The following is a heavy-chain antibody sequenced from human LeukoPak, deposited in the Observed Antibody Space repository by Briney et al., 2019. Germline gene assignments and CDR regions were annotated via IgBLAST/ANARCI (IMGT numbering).Heavy chain of an antibody. V-gene: IGHV3-74*03. J-gene: IGHJ4*02. CDR3: AKATLTNYGDYEGYFDY. CDR1: GFTFSSYW. Sequence: GGSLRLSCAASGFTFSSYWMHWVRQAPGKGLVWVSRINGDGSSTTYADSVKGRFTISRDNAKNTLYLQMNSLRAEDTAVYYCAKATLTNYGDYEGYFDYWGQGTLVTVSS. D-gene: IGHD4-17*01. CDR2: INGDGSST.